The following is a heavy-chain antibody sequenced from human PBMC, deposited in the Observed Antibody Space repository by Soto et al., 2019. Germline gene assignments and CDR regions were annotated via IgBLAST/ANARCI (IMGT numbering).Heavy chain of an antibody. V-gene: IGHV3-21*02. CDR3: VREDGVVGASSAFAS. CDR1: GFALTTYT. D-gene: IGHD1-26*01. Sequence: EVQLVESGGGLLAPGGSLRLSCVASGFALTTYTMNWVRQAPGTGLEWVSSINGRSNYKYYSDSVKGRFTVSRDNAQNSLFLQMSRLGPEDTAVYYCVREDGVVGASSAFASWGQGTLVTVSS. CDR2: INGRSNYK. J-gene: IGHJ4*02.